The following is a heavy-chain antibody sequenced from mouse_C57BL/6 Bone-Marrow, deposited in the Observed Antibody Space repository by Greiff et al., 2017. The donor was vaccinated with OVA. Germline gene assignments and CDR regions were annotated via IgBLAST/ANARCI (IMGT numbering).Heavy chain of an antibody. CDR2: IYPSDSET. V-gene: IGHV1-61*01. D-gene: IGHD2-1*01. J-gene: IGHJ4*01. CDR1: GYTFTSYW. CDR3: ARSRHYGNSYAMDY. Sequence: QVQLQQPGAELVRPGSSVKLSCKASGYTFTSYWMDWVKQRPGQGLEWIGNIYPSDSETHYNQKFKDKATLTVDKSSSTAYMQLSSLTSEDSAVYYCARSRHYGNSYAMDYWGQGTSVTVSS.